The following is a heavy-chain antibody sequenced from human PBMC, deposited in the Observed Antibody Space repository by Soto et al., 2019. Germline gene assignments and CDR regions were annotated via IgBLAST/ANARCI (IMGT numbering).Heavy chain of an antibody. Sequence: EVQVVESGGDLVQPGGSLRLSCETSDFTFRNSWMNWVRQAPGKGLEWVANIKPDGSVTYYADSVRGRFSISRDNLRNSVSLEMNSLRVDDTAVYFCFGGNGGPQWGQGTLVTVSS. CDR3: FGGNGGPQ. D-gene: IGHD3-16*01. CDR2: IKPDGSVT. J-gene: IGHJ4*02. V-gene: IGHV3-7*03. CDR1: DFTFRNSW.